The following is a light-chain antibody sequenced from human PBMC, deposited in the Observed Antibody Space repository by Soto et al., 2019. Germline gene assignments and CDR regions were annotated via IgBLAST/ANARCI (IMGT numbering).Light chain of an antibody. J-gene: IGKJ3*01. CDR1: QDISNF. Sequence: DIQMTQSPSSLSASVGDRVTVTCQASQDISNFLNWYQQKPGRAPRLLIYDASNLETGVPSRFSGSGSGTHFTFTITSLQPEDFATYYCQQYDDIPFTFGPGT. V-gene: IGKV1-33*01. CDR2: DAS. CDR3: QQYDDIPFT.